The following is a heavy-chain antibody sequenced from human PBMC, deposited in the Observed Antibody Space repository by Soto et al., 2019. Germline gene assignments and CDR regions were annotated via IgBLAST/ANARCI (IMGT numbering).Heavy chain of an antibody. Sequence: QLQLQESGPGLVKPSETLSLTCSVSGGSISSGSYYWGWIRQPPGQGLEWIGSIYYSGSTYYNPALKIRVPISVHTYKNQFPLKLRLVHAPNTAVYDCARPSVAGTSDAFDIWGQGTMVTV. CDR3: ARPSVAGTSDAFDI. D-gene: IGHD6-19*01. CDR2: IYYSGST. J-gene: IGHJ3*02. V-gene: IGHV4-39*01. CDR1: GGSISSGSYY.